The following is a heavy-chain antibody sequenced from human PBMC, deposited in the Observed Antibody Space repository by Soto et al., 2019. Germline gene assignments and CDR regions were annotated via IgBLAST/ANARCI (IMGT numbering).Heavy chain of an antibody. V-gene: IGHV3-74*01. CDR1: GFSFSSYW. Sequence: PGGSLRLSCAASGFSFSSYWMHWLRQVPGKGLVWVSRINGDGDYTNYADSVKGRFTISRDNAKNTLYLQMNSLRAEDTAVYYCARVDSSSWYPINWFDPWGQGTLVTVSS. J-gene: IGHJ5*02. D-gene: IGHD6-13*01. CDR3: ARVDSSSWYPINWFDP. CDR2: INGDGDYT.